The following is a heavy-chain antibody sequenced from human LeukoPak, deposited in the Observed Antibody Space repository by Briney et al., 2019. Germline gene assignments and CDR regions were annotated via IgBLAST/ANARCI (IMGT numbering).Heavy chain of an antibody. D-gene: IGHD2-15*01. J-gene: IGHJ6*02. V-gene: IGHV4-31*03. CDR2: IYYSGST. CDR3: ARRRRSGGSSPYYGMDV. Sequence: SETLSLTCTVSGGSISSGGYYWSWIRQHPGKGLEWIGYIYYSGSTYYNPSLKSRVTISVDTSKNQFSLKLSSVTAADTAVYYCARRRRSGGSSPYYGMDVWGQGTTVTVSS. CDR1: GGSISSGGYY.